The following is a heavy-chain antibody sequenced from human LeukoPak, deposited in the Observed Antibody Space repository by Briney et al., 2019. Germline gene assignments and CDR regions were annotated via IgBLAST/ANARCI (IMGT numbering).Heavy chain of an antibody. CDR2: INWNGGST. J-gene: IGHJ4*02. Sequence: PGGSLRLSCAASGFTFDDYGMSWVRQAPGKGLEWVSGINWNGGSTGYADSVKGRFTISRDNAKNSLYLQMNSLRAEDTAVYYCARDLKSGGKTGIFGVVITGDFDYWGQGTLVTVSS. V-gene: IGHV3-20*04. CDR3: ARDLKSGGKTGIFGVVITGDFDY. D-gene: IGHD3-3*01. CDR1: GFTFDDYG.